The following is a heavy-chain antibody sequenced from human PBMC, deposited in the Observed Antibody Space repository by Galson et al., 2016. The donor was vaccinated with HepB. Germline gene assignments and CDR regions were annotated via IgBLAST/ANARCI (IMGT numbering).Heavy chain of an antibody. CDR2: IATNGGT. CDR1: GFSFRDYD. CDR3: AREARHCPNFLCSFDY. J-gene: IGHJ4*02. Sequence: SLRLSCAASGFSFRDYDFHWVRQPTGTGLEWVSAIATNGGTYYAGPVKGRFTISRENAKNSLYLQISSLRAEETAVYYCAREARHCPNFLCSFDYWGQGTLVAVSS. V-gene: IGHV3-13*01. D-gene: IGHD2-8*01.